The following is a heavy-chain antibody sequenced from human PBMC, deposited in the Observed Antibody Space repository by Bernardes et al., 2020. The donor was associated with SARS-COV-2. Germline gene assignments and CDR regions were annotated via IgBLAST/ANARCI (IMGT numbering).Heavy chain of an antibody. J-gene: IGHJ3*02. CDR3: ARLDNDAFDM. CDR1: GSSFTRSW. CDR2: IHLGDSDS. Sequence: GESLKISCQGSGSSFTRSWIGWVRQMPGIGLEWMGFIHLGDSDSTYSPSFQGHVTISADKSISTTYLRWSSLKASDTAIYYCARLDNDAFDMWGQGTMVTVSS. V-gene: IGHV5-51*01.